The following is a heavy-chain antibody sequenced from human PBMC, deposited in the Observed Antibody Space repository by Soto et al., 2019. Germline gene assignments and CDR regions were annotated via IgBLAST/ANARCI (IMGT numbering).Heavy chain of an antibody. Sequence: QVQLQESGPGLVKPSGTLSLTCAVSSGSISSNYWWTWVRQSPGKGLEWIGEIFQSGNTNYNPSLKSRVPMSVDQSKNPFSLKLSSVTAADTAVYYCAAVSGGCSRTTCQIDPWGQGTLVTVSS. J-gene: IGHJ5*02. D-gene: IGHD2-2*01. CDR2: IFQSGNT. V-gene: IGHV4-4*02. CDR1: SGSISSNYW. CDR3: AAVSGGCSRTTCQIDP.